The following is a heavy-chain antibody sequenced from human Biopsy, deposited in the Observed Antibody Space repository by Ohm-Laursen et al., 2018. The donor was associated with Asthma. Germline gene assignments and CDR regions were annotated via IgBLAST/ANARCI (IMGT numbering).Heavy chain of an antibody. J-gene: IGHJ5*02. CDR1: GYTFINYA. CDR3: AREVGATRYDP. Sequence: GSSVKVSCKASGYTFINYAIHWVRQAPGQSLEWMAWLNPVNGNTKYSQQFRGRVTITRDTSASTAYMELSSLTSEDTAVFYCAREVGATRYDPWGQGTLVTVSS. D-gene: IGHD1-26*01. CDR2: LNPVNGNT. V-gene: IGHV1-3*01.